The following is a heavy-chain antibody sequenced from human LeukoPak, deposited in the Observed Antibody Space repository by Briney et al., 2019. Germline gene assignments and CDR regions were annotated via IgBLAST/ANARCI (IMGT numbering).Heavy chain of an antibody. CDR1: GGSISSYY. Sequence: SETLSLTCTVSGGSISSYYWSWIRQPPGKGLEWIGYIYYSGSTNYNPSLKRRVTISVDTSKNQFSLKLSSVTAADTAVYYCARVGTMVRGVITVRGWFDPWGQGTLVTVSS. D-gene: IGHD3-10*01. CDR3: ARVGTMVRGVITVRGWFDP. J-gene: IGHJ5*02. CDR2: IYYSGST. V-gene: IGHV4-59*01.